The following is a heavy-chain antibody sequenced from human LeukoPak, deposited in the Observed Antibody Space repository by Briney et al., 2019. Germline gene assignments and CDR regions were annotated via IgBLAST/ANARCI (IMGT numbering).Heavy chain of an antibody. J-gene: IGHJ4*02. Sequence: QTGGSLRLSCAASGFTFSSYWMSWVRQAPGKGLEWVANIKQDGSEKYYVDSVKGRFTISRDNAKNSLYLQMNSLRAEDTAVYYCARPLHSSGWYFGYWGQGTLVTVSS. D-gene: IGHD6-19*01. CDR1: GFTFSSYW. CDR2: IKQDGSEK. V-gene: IGHV3-7*01. CDR3: ARPLHSSGWYFGY.